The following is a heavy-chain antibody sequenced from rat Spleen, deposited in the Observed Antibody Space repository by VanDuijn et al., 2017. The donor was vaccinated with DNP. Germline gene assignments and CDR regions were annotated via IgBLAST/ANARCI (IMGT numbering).Heavy chain of an antibody. CDR2: IWNTGGT. V-gene: IGHV2-41*01. D-gene: IGHD1-11*01. CDR3: ARGSFGYAYYFDY. CDR1: WFSLTSYN. Sequence: QVQLKESGPGLVQPLQTLSLTCTVAWFSLTSYNVHWVRHPPGKDLEWMGVIWNTGGTQYNSALKSRLSISKDTSKSQVFLKMNSLQTEDIATYYCARGSFGYAYYFDYWGQGVMVTVSS. J-gene: IGHJ2*01.